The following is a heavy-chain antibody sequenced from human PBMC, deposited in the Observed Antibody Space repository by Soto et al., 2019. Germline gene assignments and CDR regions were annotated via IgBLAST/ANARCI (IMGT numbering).Heavy chain of an antibody. CDR3: ARMVSDFLRGVAFNI. CDR2: IDWDDDK. D-gene: IGHD3-3*01. Sequence: SGPTLVNPTQTLTLTCTFSGFSLSTSGMCVSWIRQPPGKALEWLALIDWDDDKYYSTSLRTRLTISKDTSKNQVVLTMTNMELVDTPSYSCARMVSDFLRGVAFNIWGQGKMFPVS. CDR1: GFSLSTSGMC. J-gene: IGHJ3*02. V-gene: IGHV2-70*01.